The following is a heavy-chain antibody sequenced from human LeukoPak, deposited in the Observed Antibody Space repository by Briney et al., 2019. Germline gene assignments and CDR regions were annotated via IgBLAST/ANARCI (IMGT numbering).Heavy chain of an antibody. Sequence: GGSLRLSCAASGFTFSSYEMNWVRQAPGKGLEWVSYISSSGSTIYYADSVKGRFTISRDNAKNSLYLQMNSLRAEDTAVYYCAGGLSGYYSSTGCSVVLFDIWGQGTMVTVSS. CDR2: ISSSGSTI. J-gene: IGHJ3*02. CDR1: GFTFSSYE. D-gene: IGHD2-2*01. V-gene: IGHV3-48*03. CDR3: AGGLSGYYSSTGCSVVLFDI.